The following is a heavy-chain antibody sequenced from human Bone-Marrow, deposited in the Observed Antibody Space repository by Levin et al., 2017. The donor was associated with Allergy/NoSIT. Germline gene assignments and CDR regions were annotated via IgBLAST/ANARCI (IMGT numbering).Heavy chain of an antibody. D-gene: IGHD4/OR15-4a*01. CDR2: MNPNSGNT. CDR1: GYTFTSYD. J-gene: IGHJ4*02. Sequence: GESLKISCKASGYTFTSYDINWVRQVTGQGLEWMGWMNPNSGNTGYTQKFQGRVTMTRNTSISTAYMEVSSLRSEDAAVYYCARDTNYGIDYWGQGTLVTVSS. V-gene: IGHV1-8*01. CDR3: ARDTNYGIDY.